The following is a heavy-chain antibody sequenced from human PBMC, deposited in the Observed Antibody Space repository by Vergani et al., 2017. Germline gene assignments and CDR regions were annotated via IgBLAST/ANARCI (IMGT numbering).Heavy chain of an antibody. CDR1: GFTFDDYA. CDR2: ISWNSGSI. D-gene: IGHD2/OR15-2a*01. Sequence: EVQLVESGGGLVQPGRSLRLSCAASGFTFDDYAMHWVRQAPGKGLEWVSGISWNSGSIGYADSVKGRFTISRDNAKNSLYLQMNSLRAEDTALYYCVKEKIDLSSYFFDSWGHGILVTVSS. J-gene: IGHJ4*01. V-gene: IGHV3-9*01. CDR3: VKEKIDLSSYFFDS.